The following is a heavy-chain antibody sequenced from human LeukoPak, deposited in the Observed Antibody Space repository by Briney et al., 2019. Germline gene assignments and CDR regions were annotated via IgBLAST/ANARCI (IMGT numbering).Heavy chain of an antibody. J-gene: IGHJ3*02. CDR2: VNHSGST. CDR3: ARRNDFDI. V-gene: IGHV4-34*01. Sequence: KPSETLSLTCAVYGGSFSGYYWSWIRQPPGKGLEWIGEVNHSGSTNYNPSLKSRVTISVDTSKNQFSLTLSSVTAADTAIYYCARRNDFDIWGQGTMVTVSS. CDR1: GGSFSGYY.